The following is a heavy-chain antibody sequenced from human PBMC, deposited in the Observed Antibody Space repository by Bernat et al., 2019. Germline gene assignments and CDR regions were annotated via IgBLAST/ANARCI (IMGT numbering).Heavy chain of an antibody. D-gene: IGHD4-23*01. Sequence: QLQLQESGPGLVKPSETLSLTCTVSGGSISSSSYYWGWIRQPPGKGLEWIGSIYYSGSTYYNPSLKSRVTISVDTSKNQFSLKLSSVTAADTAVYYCARGLRWPQYYFDYWGQGTLVTVSS. J-gene: IGHJ4*02. V-gene: IGHV4-39*07. CDR3: ARGLRWPQYYFDY. CDR2: IYYSGST. CDR1: GGSISSSSYY.